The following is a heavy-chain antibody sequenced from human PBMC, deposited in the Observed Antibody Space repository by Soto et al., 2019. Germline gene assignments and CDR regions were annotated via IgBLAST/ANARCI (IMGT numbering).Heavy chain of an antibody. J-gene: IGHJ4*02. V-gene: IGHV3-23*01. Sequence: EVQLLQSGGGSVQPGGSLRLSCEGSGFTFSSYGMTWVRQAPGKGLEWVAGISGSGVDTKYADSVKGRFIIARDNSKNKMYLQMNNLRVEDMAVYFCAKGGAYCYGDCTRAHWGQVTLVTVSS. CDR1: GFTFSSYG. D-gene: IGHD2-21*02. CDR2: ISGSGVDT. CDR3: AKGGAYCYGDCTRAH.